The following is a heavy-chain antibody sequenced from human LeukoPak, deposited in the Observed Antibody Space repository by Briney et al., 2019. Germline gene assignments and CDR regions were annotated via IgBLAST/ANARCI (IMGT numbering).Heavy chain of an antibody. V-gene: IGHV3-53*01. CDR3: ARDQATTPRGFFDY. Sequence: GGSLRHSCAASGFTFSNAWLTWVRQAPGKGLEWVSVLYSGGSTSYADSVKGRFIISRDNSKNTLYLQMNGLRAEDTAVYYCARDQATTPRGFFDYWGQGTLVTVSS. CDR2: LYSGGST. CDR1: GFTFSNAW. D-gene: IGHD4-11*01. J-gene: IGHJ4*02.